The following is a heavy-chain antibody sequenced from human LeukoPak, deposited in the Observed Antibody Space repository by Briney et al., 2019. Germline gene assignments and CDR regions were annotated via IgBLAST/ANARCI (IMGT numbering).Heavy chain of an antibody. J-gene: IGHJ6*02. Sequence: SETLSLTCTVSGGSISSYYWSWIRQPPGKGLEWIGYIYYSGSTNYNPSLKSRVTISVDTSKNQFSLKLSSVTAADTAVYYCARHYPTNTIFGVAYYYGKDVWGQGTTVTVSS. CDR2: IYYSGST. D-gene: IGHD3-3*01. V-gene: IGHV4-59*08. CDR1: GGSISSYY. CDR3: ARHYPTNTIFGVAYYYGKDV.